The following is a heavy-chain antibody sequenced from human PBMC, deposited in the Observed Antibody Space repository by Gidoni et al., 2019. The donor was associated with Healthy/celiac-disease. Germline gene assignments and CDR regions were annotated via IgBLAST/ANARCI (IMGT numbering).Heavy chain of an antibody. Sequence: EVQLLESGGGLVQPGGSLRLSCAASGFTFSSHAMSWVRQVPGKGLEWVSAISGSGGSTYYADSVKGRFTISRDNSKNTLYLQMNSLRAEDTAVYYCAKDLVVGATTVGWFDPWGQGTLVTVSS. CDR3: AKDLVVGATTVGWFDP. CDR2: ISGSGGST. J-gene: IGHJ5*02. CDR1: GFTFSSHA. V-gene: IGHV3-23*01. D-gene: IGHD1-26*01.